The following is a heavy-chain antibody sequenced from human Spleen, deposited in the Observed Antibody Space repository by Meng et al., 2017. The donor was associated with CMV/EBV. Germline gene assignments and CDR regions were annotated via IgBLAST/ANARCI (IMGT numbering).Heavy chain of an antibody. CDR1: GFTFSSYW. D-gene: IGHD3-3*01. J-gene: IGHJ4*02. V-gene: IGHV3-7*03. CDR3: ARLEVTAYGVINLYDY. Sequence: GGSLRLSCAVSGFTFSSYWMSWVRQVPGKRLEWVANKKQDGSEKYYVDSVKGRFTISRDNAKNSLYLQMNSLRAEDTAVYYCARLEVTAYGVINLYDYWGQGTLVTVSS. CDR2: KKQDGSEK.